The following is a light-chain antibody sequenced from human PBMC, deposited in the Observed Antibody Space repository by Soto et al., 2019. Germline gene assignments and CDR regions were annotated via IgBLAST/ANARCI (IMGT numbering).Light chain of an antibody. CDR1: QDIGKF. J-gene: IGKJ4*01. CDR2: DAT. Sequence: DIQMTQSPSSLAASVGDRVTINCQESQDIGKFLNWYQQKPGKPPKLLIYDATILETRIQSRFRGSGSGTDFTLTISGLQSEDFAVYYCQLIDNLNLTFGGGTKVDIK. CDR3: QLIDNLNLT. V-gene: IGKV1-33*01.